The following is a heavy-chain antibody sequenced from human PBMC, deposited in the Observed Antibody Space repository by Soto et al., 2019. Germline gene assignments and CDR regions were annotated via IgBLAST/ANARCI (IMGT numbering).Heavy chain of an antibody. CDR1: GGSISSGGYY. J-gene: IGHJ6*02. V-gene: IGHV4-31*03. CDR2: IYYSGST. D-gene: IGHD3-10*01. Sequence: PSETLSLTCTVSGGSISSGGYYWSWIRQHPGKGLEWIGYIYYSGSTYYNPSLKSRVTISVDTSKNQFSLKLSSVTAADTAVYYCARELSDKLPDTNSNGSGPPPRGMDIRGQGTTVTVPS. CDR3: ARELSDKLPDTNSNGSGPPPRGMDI.